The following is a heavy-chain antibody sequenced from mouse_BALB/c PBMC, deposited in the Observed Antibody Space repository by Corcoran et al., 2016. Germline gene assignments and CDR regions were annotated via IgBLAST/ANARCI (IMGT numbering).Heavy chain of an antibody. CDR2: IDPANGNT. CDR3: ARDYDYDDAMDY. V-gene: IGHV14-3*02. CDR1: GFNIKDTY. D-gene: IGHD2-4*01. J-gene: IGHJ4*01. Sequence: EVQLQQSGAELVKPGASVKLSCTASGFNIKDTYMHWVKQRPEQGLEWIGRIDPANGNTKYDPKFQGKATITAVTSSNTAYLQLSSLTSEDTAVYYCARDYDYDDAMDYWGQGTSVTVSS.